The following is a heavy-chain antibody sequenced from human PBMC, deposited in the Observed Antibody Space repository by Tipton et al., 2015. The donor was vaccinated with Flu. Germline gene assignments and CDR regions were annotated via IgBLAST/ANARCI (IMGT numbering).Heavy chain of an antibody. D-gene: IGHD2/OR15-2a*01. J-gene: IGHJ4*02. CDR1: GGSNSDYY. CDR3: ARAEIGDFDY. CDR2: IYHNGDI. V-gene: IGHV4-59*08. Sequence: TLSLTCTVSGGSNSDYYWSWIRQPPGKGLQWIGSIYHNGDIHFNPSLKSRVSISVDTSNNRFSLNLTSVTAADTAVYYCARAEIGDFDYWGQGTLVTVSS.